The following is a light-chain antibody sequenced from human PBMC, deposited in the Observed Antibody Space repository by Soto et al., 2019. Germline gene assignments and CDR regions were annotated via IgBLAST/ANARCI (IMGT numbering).Light chain of an antibody. CDR2: GAS. Sequence: EIVLAQSPGTLSLSPGERATLACRPSQTVSSSYLAWYQQRPGQAPRLLLSGASNRATGIPDRFSGSGSGTDFTLNISRLEPEDFAVYYCQQYGRSPYTFGPGTKVEIK. CDR3: QQYGRSPYT. CDR1: QTVSSSY. V-gene: IGKV3-20*01. J-gene: IGKJ2*01.